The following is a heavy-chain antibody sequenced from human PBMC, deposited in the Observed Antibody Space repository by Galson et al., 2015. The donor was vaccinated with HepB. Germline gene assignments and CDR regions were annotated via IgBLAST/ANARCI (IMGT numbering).Heavy chain of an antibody. CDR3: ARGFGGYCSSTSCYWDLDY. Sequence: SVKVSCKASGYTFTSYDINWVRQATGQGLEWMGWMNPNSGNTGYAQKFQGRVTMTRNTSISTAYMELSSLRSEDTAVYYCARGFGGYCSSTSCYWDLDYWGQGTLVTVSS. CDR1: GYTFTSYD. CDR2: MNPNSGNT. D-gene: IGHD2-2*01. V-gene: IGHV1-8*01. J-gene: IGHJ4*02.